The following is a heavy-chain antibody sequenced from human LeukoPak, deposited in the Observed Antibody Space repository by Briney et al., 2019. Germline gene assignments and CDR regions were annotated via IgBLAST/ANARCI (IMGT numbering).Heavy chain of an antibody. D-gene: IGHD4-17*01. CDR2: ISSSGSTI. CDR3: ARDPVTMTTVTDNAFDI. V-gene: IGHV3-48*04. CDR1: GFTFSSYA. J-gene: IGHJ3*02. Sequence: GGSLRLSCAASGFTFSSYAMSWVRQAPGKGLEWVSYISSSGSTIYYADSVKGRFTISRDNAKNSLYLQMNSLRAEDTAVYYCARDPVTMTTVTDNAFDIWGQGTMVTVSS.